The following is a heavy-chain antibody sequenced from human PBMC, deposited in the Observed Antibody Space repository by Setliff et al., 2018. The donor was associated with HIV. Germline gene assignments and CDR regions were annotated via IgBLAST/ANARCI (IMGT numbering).Heavy chain of an antibody. V-gene: IGHV3-21*01. Sequence: GGSLRLSCAASGFTSSSYSMNWVRQAPGKGLEWVSSISSSSSYIYYADSVKGRFTISRDNAKNSLYLQMNSLRAEDTAVYYCAVSFSTGSWPLDTLDIWGQGTMVTVSS. CDR1: GFTSSSYS. CDR2: ISSSSSYI. J-gene: IGHJ3*02. CDR3: AVSFSTGSWPLDTLDI. D-gene: IGHD6-13*01.